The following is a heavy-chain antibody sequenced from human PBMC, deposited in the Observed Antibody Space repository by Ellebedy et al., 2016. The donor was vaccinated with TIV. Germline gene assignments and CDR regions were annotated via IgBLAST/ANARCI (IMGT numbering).Heavy chain of an antibody. J-gene: IGHJ4*02. V-gene: IGHV1-18*01. D-gene: IGHD6-19*01. CDR3: ARMLSSGCSDY. CDR1: GYTFTSYG. Sequence: AASVKVSCKASGYTFTSYGISWVRQAPGQGLEWMGWTSAYNGDTNYAQKLQGRVTMTTDTSTSTAYMELRSLRSDDTAVYYCARMLSSGCSDYWGQGTLVTVSS. CDR2: TSAYNGDT.